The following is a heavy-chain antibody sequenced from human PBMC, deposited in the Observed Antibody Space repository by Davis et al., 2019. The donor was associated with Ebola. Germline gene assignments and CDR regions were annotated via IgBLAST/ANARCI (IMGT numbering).Heavy chain of an antibody. D-gene: IGHD2-15*01. CDR1: GYTLTAFG. J-gene: IGHJ6*02. CDR3: ARGPPTPLGYFYGLDV. CDR2: INAYNGNT. Sequence: ASVKVSCKASGYTLTAFGMNWVRQAPGQGLDWMGWINAYNGNTNYAQKFHDRVIMTTDAFTSTAYMELKSLRSDDAAVYFCARGPPTPLGYFYGLDVWGQGTTVIVSS. V-gene: IGHV1-18*01.